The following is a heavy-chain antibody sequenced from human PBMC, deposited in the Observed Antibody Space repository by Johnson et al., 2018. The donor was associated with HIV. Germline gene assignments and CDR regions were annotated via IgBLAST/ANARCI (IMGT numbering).Heavy chain of an antibody. CDR1: GFTFSNAW. Sequence: VQLVESGGGLVQPWGSLRLSCAASGFTFSNAWMSWVRQAPGKGLEWVGRIKSKTDGGTTDYAAPVKGRFTISRDNSKNTLDLQMNSLRAEDTAVYYCARDSDISLGVAGAFDIWGQGTMVTVSS. CDR2: IKSKTDGGTT. D-gene: IGHD3-9*01. V-gene: IGHV3-15*01. CDR3: ARDSDISLGVAGAFDI. J-gene: IGHJ3*02.